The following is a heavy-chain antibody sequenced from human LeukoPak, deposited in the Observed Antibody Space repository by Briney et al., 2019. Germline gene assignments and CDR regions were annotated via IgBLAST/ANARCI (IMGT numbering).Heavy chain of an antibody. CDR3: AIDPGYVLRFLEWPR. D-gene: IGHD3-3*01. CDR2: IIPIFGTA. Sequence: GASVKVSCKASGGTFSGYAISWVRQAPGQGLEWMGGIIPIFGTANYAQKFQGRVTITADESTSTAYMELSSLRSEDTAVYYCAIDPGYVLRFLEWPRWGQGTLVTVSS. V-gene: IGHV1-69*13. CDR1: GGTFSGYA. J-gene: IGHJ4*02.